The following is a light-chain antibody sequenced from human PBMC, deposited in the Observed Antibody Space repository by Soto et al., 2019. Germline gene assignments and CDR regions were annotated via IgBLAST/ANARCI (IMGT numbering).Light chain of an antibody. CDR1: QSISSY. Sequence: DIQMTQSPSSLSASAGDRVTITCRASQSISSYFNWYQQKPGKAPKLLIYAASSLQSGVPSRFSGSGSGTDFTLTISSLQPEDFATYYCQQSYSTPPETFGQGTKVEIK. V-gene: IGKV1-39*01. CDR3: QQSYSTPPET. CDR2: AAS. J-gene: IGKJ1*01.